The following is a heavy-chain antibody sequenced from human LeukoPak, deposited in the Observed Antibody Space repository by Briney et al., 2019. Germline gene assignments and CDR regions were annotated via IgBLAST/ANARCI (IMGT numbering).Heavy chain of an antibody. D-gene: IGHD1-26*01. V-gene: IGHV4-61*02. CDR2: IYTSGST. CDR1: GGSISSGSYY. CDR3: ARGSLGSFYYYMDV. Sequence: PSQTLSLTCTVSGGSISSGSYYWSWIRQPAGKGLEWIGRIYTSGSTNYNPSLKSRVTMSVDTSKNQFSLKLSSVTAADTAVYYCARGSLGSFYYYMDVWGKGTTVTVSS. J-gene: IGHJ6*03.